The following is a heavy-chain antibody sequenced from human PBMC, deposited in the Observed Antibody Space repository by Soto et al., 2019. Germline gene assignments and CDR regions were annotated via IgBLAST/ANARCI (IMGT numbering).Heavy chain of an antibody. CDR3: AKQSTYYDYGMDV. V-gene: IGHV3-7*03. CDR1: GLHFYSSG. Sequence: VSMGLPCAASGLHFYSSGTSWVRKAPGKGLEWVANIKQDGSEKNYVDSVKGRFTISRDNAKNSLYLQMNSLRAEDTAVYYCAKQSTYYDYGMDVWGQGTTVTVSS. J-gene: IGHJ6*02. D-gene: IGHD3-10*01. CDR2: IKQDGSEK.